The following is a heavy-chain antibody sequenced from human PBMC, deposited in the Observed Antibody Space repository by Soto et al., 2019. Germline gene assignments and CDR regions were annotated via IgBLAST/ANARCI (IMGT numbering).Heavy chain of an antibody. CDR1: GGSFSGYY. D-gene: IGHD6-6*01. CDR3: ARGGSSSGTPGVVEGWFDP. Sequence: QVQLQQWGAGLLKSSETLSLTCAVYGGSFSGYYWSWIRQPPGKGLEWIGEINHSGSTNYNPSLMSRVTISVDTSKNQFSLKPSSVTAADTAVYYCARGGSSSGTPGVVEGWFDPWGQGTLVTVSS. CDR2: INHSGST. V-gene: IGHV4-34*01. J-gene: IGHJ5*02.